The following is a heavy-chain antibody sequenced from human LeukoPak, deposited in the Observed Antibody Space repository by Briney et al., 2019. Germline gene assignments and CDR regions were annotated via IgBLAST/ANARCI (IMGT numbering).Heavy chain of an antibody. J-gene: IGHJ1*01. Sequence: ASVKVSCKASGYTFTSYYMHWVRQAPGQGLEWMGIINPSGGSTSYAQKFQGRVTMTRDTSTSTVYMELSSLRSEDTAVYYCATDYVWGSYRYKAPGAEYFQHWGQGTLVTVSS. CDR1: GYTFTSYY. D-gene: IGHD3-16*02. CDR3: ATDYVWGSYRYKAPGAEYFQH. V-gene: IGHV1-46*01. CDR2: INPSGGST.